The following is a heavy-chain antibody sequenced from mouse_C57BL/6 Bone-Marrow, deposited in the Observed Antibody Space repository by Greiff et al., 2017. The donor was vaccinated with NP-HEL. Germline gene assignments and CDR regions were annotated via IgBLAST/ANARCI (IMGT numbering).Heavy chain of an antibody. J-gene: IGHJ4*01. Sequence: QVQLKQPGAELVKPGASVKMSCKASGYTFTSYWITWVKQRPGQGLEWIGDIYPGSGSTNYNEKFKSKATLTVDTSSSTAYMQLSSLTSEDSAVYYCARSGWLLDYAMDYWGQGTSVTVSS. CDR3: ARSGWLLDYAMDY. CDR2: IYPGSGST. V-gene: IGHV1-55*01. CDR1: GYTFTSYW. D-gene: IGHD2-3*01.